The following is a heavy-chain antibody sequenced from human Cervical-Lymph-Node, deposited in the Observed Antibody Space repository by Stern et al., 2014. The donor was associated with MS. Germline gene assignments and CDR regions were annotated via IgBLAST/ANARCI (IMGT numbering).Heavy chain of an antibody. D-gene: IGHD2/OR15-2a*01. Sequence: QVQLVQSGAEVKKPGSSMKVSCKTSGGTFSNFAISWVRQAPGQGLEWIGGITPIFASTNYAQKFQCRVSIAADESTRTVYRELSSLRSDDTAMYYCARVDSEPPIYDLDSWGQGPRVTFPS. CDR1: GGTFSNFA. CDR3: ARVDSEPPIYDLDS. CDR2: ITPIFAST. V-gene: IGHV1-69*01. J-gene: IGHJ4*02.